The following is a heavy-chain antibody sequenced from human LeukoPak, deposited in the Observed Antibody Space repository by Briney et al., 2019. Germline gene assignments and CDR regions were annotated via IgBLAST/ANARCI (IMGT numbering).Heavy chain of an antibody. CDR3: ARGDRYNSFDY. J-gene: IGHJ4*02. Sequence: ASGKVSCKGSGYTFTSYGISWGRQAPGQGQEWVGCISAYNGNTTYAQKLHGRVTIPTDTSTTTAYMELRSLRSDDTAVYYCARGDRYNSFDYWGQGTLVTVSS. V-gene: IGHV1-18*01. CDR2: ISAYNGNT. CDR1: GYTFTSYG. D-gene: IGHD5-24*01.